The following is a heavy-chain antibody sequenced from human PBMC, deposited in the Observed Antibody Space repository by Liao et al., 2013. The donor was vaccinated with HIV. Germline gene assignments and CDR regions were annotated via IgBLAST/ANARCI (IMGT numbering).Heavy chain of an antibody. V-gene: IGHV4-34*01. CDR3: ARGHYDFWSGYSPGMVHP. D-gene: IGHD3-3*01. Sequence: QVQLQQWGAGLLKPSETLSLTCAVYGGSFSAYYWSWIRQPPGKGLEWIGEINHSGSTNYNPSLKSRVSISVDTSKNQFSLKLSSVTAADTAVYYCARGHYDFWSGYSPGMVHPWGQGTLVTVSS. CDR1: GGSFSAYY. J-gene: IGHJ5*02. CDR2: INHSGST.